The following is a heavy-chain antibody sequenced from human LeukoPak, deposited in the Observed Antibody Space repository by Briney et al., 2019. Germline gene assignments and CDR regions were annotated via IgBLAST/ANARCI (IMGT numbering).Heavy chain of an antibody. J-gene: IGHJ6*03. CDR2: IKQDGSEK. V-gene: IGHV3-7*04. CDR1: GFTFSSYW. CDR3: ARGVAQFDYSNLGSYYYYYMDV. Sequence: GGSLRLSCAASGFTFSSYWMSWVRQAPGKGLEWVANIKQDGSEKYYVDSVKGRFTISRDNAKNSLYLQMNSLRAEDTAVYYCARGVAQFDYSNLGSYYYYYMDVWGKGTTVTVSS. D-gene: IGHD4-11*01.